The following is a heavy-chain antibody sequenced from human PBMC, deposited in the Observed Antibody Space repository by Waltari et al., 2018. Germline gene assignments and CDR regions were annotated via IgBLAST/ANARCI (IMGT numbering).Heavy chain of an antibody. CDR3: ARDILHSFYYYMDV. V-gene: IGHV4-59*11. CDR1: GGSMTSHY. J-gene: IGHJ6*03. D-gene: IGHD5-18*01. Sequence: QVQLPESGPGLVKPSETLSLTCPVSGGSMTSHYWSWIRQSPGKGLEWVGYVFHSGSTNYNPSLKSRVTMSLDTSKSQFSLRLTSVTPADTAVYYCARDILHSFYYYMDVWGKGTMVTVSS. CDR2: VFHSGST.